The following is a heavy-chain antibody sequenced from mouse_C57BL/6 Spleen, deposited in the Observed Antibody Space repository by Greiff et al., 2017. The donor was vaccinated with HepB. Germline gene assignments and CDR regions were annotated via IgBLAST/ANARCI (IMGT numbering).Heavy chain of an antibody. CDR2: INPNNGGT. CDR1: GYTFTDYY. V-gene: IGHV1-26*01. D-gene: IGHD2-4*01. CDR3: ARRGDYDEETYFDY. Sequence: EVKLQQSGPELVKPGASVKISCKASGYTFTDYYMNWVKQSHGKSLEWIGDINPNNGGTSYNQKFKGKATLTVDKSSSTAYMELRSLTSEDSAVYYCARRGDYDEETYFDYWGQGTTLTVSS. J-gene: IGHJ2*01.